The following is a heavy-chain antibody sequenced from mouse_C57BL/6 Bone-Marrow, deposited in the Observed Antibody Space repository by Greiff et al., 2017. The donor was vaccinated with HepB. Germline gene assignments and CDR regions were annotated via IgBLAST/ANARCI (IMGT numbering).Heavy chain of an antibody. CDR3: ARSEAYDYARQDY. CDR1: GYSFTGYY. V-gene: IGHV1-42*01. J-gene: IGHJ4*01. Sequence: VQLQQSGPELVKPGASVKISCKASGYSFTGYYMNWVKQSPEKSLEWIGEINPSTGGTTYNQKFKAKATLTVDKSSSTAYMQLKSLTSEDSAVYYSARSEAYDYARQDYWGQGTSVTVSS. D-gene: IGHD2-4*01. CDR2: INPSTGGT.